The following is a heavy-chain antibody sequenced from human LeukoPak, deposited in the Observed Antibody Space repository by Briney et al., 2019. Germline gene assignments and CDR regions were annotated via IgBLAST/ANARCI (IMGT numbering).Heavy chain of an antibody. V-gene: IGHV3-9*01. Sequence: GGSLRLSCAASGFTFDDYAMHWVRQAPGKGLEWVSGISWNSGSISYADSVKGRFTISRDNAKNSLYLQMNSLRAEDTAVYYCARDQRLGNSWFFLDYWGQGTLVTVSS. CDR1: GFTFDDYA. CDR2: ISWNSGSI. J-gene: IGHJ4*02. D-gene: IGHD6-13*01. CDR3: ARDQRLGNSWFFLDY.